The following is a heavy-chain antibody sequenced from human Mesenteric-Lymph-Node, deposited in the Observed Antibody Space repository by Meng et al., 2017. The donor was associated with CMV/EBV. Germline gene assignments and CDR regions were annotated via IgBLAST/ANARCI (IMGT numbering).Heavy chain of an antibody. J-gene: IGHJ4*02. D-gene: IGHD4-11*01. V-gene: IGHV2-70D*14. CDR3: ARNQLGLTTIGGFDY. Sequence: SGPTLVKPTQTLTLTCTLSGFSLKTSGVRVSWIRQPPGKALEWLARIDWDDDQFYTTSLKTRLSISKDTSKNQVFLTMANVDPVDTATYYCARNQLGLTTIGGFDYWGPGALVTVSS. CDR1: GFSLKTSGVR. CDR2: IDWDDDQ.